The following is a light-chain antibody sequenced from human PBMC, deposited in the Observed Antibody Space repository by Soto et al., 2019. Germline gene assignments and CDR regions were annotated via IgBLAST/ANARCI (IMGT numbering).Light chain of an antibody. CDR1: QGISSW. Sequence: DIQMTQSPSSVSASVGDRVTITCRASQGISSWLAWYQQKPGKAPKLLIYAASTLQSGVPSRFSGSGFGTEFTLTISSLQPDDFATYYCQHYNSYSEAFGQGTKVDIK. J-gene: IGKJ1*01. CDR2: AAS. V-gene: IGKV1D-16*01. CDR3: QHYNSYSEA.